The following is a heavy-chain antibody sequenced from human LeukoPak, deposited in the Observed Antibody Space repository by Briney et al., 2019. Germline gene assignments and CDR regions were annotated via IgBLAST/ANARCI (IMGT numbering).Heavy chain of an antibody. Sequence: GGSLRLSCATSGFILRSYGMHWVRQAPGKGLEWVAVISSDGSNKYYADSVKGRFTISRDNSKNTLYLQMNSLRAEDTAVYYCAKVPHGDYAVDYWGQGTLVTVSS. V-gene: IGHV3-30*18. D-gene: IGHD4-17*01. CDR2: ISSDGSNK. CDR3: AKVPHGDYAVDY. J-gene: IGHJ4*02. CDR1: GFILRSYG.